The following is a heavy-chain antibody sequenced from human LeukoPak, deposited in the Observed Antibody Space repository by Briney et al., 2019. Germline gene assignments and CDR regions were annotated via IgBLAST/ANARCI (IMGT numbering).Heavy chain of an antibody. CDR2: IWYDGTNK. V-gene: IGHV3-33*01. Sequence: GRSLRLSCAASGFTFSSYGMHWVRQAPGKGLEWVAVIWYDGTNKYYADSVTGRFTISRDNSKNTVSLQMDSLRAEDTAVYYCARDSARGYYAFDYWGQGTLVTVSS. J-gene: IGHJ4*02. CDR1: GFTFSSYG. CDR3: ARDSARGYYAFDY. D-gene: IGHD3-10*01.